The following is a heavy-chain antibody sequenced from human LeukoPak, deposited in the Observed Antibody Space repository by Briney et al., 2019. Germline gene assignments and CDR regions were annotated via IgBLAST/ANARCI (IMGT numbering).Heavy chain of an antibody. V-gene: IGHV3-64*01. D-gene: IGHD3-10*01. CDR2: ISSNGGST. Sequence: GGSLRLSCAASGFTFSSYAMHWVRQAPGKGLEYVSAISSNGGSTYYANSVKGRFTISRDNSKNTLYLQMNSLRAEDTAVYYCAKEYGSGSYPWFDPWGQGTLVTVSS. CDR3: AKEYGSGSYPWFDP. J-gene: IGHJ5*02. CDR1: GFTFSSYA.